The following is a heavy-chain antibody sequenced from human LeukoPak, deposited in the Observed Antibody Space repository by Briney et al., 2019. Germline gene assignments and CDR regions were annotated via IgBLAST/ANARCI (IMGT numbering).Heavy chain of an antibody. Sequence: GGSLRLSCAASGFMLSSTWMHWVRQAPGQELLWVSRINSDATSTSYADSVRGRFTISRDDAKNTMYLQMNSLRAEDTAMYYCVRGSPGYSSSWHAYWGQGTLVTVSS. V-gene: IGHV3-74*01. J-gene: IGHJ4*02. CDR2: INSDATST. CDR1: GFMLSSTW. D-gene: IGHD6-13*01. CDR3: VRGSPGYSSSWHAY.